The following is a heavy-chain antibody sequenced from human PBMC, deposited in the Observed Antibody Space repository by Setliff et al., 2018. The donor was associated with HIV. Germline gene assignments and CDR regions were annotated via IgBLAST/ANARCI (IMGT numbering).Heavy chain of an antibody. CDR3: ARDPSSGIYYDSSGQYFQN. D-gene: IGHD3-22*01. V-gene: IGHV1-18*01. Sequence: ASVKVSCKASGYIFTSYGISWVRQAPGQGLEWMGWISAYNGNTNHAQNFQGRVSMTIDTSTSTAYMGLRSQRPDDTAVYFCARDPSSGIYYDSSGQYFQNWGQGTLVTVSS. J-gene: IGHJ1*01. CDR2: ISAYNGNT. CDR1: GYIFTSYG.